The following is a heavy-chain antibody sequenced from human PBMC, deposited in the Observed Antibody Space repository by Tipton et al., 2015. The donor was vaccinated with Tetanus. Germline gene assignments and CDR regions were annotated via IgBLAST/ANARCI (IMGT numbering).Heavy chain of an antibody. V-gene: IGHV4-61*01. CDR3: ARGARGYTYG. CDR1: GGSVSSGSYF. J-gene: IGHJ4*02. Sequence: TLSLTCTVSGGSVSSGSYFWSWIRQPPGKGLQWIGYIYYSGTTNYNPSLKSRVTISVGTSKNQFSLNLTSVTAADTAVYYCARGARGYTYGWGQGTLVTVSS. CDR2: IYYSGTT. D-gene: IGHD5-18*01.